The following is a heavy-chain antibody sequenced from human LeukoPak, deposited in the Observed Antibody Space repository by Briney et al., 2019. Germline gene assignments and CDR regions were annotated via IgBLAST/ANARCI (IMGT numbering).Heavy chain of an antibody. CDR3: ARWATVAPGDY. D-gene: IGHD4-11*01. CDR2: ISVTGETT. V-gene: IGHV3-23*01. CDR1: GFAFSTYA. Sequence: GGSLSLSCAASGFAFSTYAMSWVRQVPGKGLEWVSTISVTGETTYYAASVKGRFIISRDNSKNTLSLQMSSLRTDDSALYYCARWATVAPGDYWGQGTLVTVSS. J-gene: IGHJ4*02.